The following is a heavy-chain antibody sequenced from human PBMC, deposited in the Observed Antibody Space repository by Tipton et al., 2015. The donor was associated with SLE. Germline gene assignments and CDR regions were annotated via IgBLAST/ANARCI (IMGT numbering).Heavy chain of an antibody. CDR1: GGSISSGDYY. D-gene: IGHD2-2*01. J-gene: IGHJ4*02. V-gene: IGHV4-30-4*08. CDR2: IYYSGST. Sequence: TLSLTCTVSGGSISSGDYYWSWIRQPPGKGLDWIGYIYYSGSTYYNPSLKSRVTISVDTSKNQFSLKLSSVTAADTAVYYCARVGYCSSTSCYDYWGQGTLVTVSS. CDR3: ARVGYCSSTSCYDY.